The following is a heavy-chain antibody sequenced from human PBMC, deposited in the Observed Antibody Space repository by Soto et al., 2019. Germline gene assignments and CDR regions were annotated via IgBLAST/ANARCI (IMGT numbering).Heavy chain of an antibody. Sequence: QVTVKESGPVLVKPTETLTLTCTVSGFSLSNAGLGVSWIRQPPGKALEWLAHIFSNDEKSYSTSLKSRLTISKDTSKSQVVLTMTNMDPVDIATYYCASTYSTSWYWFDPWGQGTLVTFSS. D-gene: IGHD6-13*01. V-gene: IGHV2-26*04. CDR1: GFSLSNAGLG. J-gene: IGHJ5*02. CDR2: IFSNDEK. CDR3: ASTYSTSWYWFDP.